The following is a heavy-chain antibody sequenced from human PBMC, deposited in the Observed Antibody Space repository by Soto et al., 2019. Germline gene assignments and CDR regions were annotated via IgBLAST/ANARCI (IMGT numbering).Heavy chain of an antibody. Sequence: SETLSLTCTVSGGSISSGGYYWSWVRQHPGKGLEWIGYIYYSGSTYYNPSLKSRVTISVDTSKNQFSLKLSSVTAADTAVYYCARALYSSGWYASFDYWGQGTLVTVSS. V-gene: IGHV4-31*03. CDR3: ARALYSSGWYASFDY. D-gene: IGHD6-19*01. J-gene: IGHJ4*02. CDR1: GGSISSGGYY. CDR2: IYYSGST.